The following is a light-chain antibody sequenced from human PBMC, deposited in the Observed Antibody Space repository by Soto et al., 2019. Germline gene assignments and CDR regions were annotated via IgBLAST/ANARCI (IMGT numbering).Light chain of an antibody. CDR3: AAWDDSLSGSHVV. Sequence: QSVLTQPPSASGTPGQRVTISCSGSSSNIGSNYVYWYQQLPGTAAKLLIYRNNQRPSGVSDRFSGSKSGTSASLATSGLRCEEEDDYYCAAWDDSLSGSHVVFGGGTKLTVL. J-gene: IGLJ2*01. CDR1: SSNIGSNY. CDR2: RNN. V-gene: IGLV1-47*01.